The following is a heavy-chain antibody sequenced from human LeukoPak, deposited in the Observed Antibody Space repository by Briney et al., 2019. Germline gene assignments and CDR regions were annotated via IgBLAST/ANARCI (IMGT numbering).Heavy chain of an antibody. Sequence: GGSLRLSCAASGFNFGTHWMTWVRQAPGKGLECVATIKQDGSEKYYVDSVKGRFTISRDDAKNSLYLQMNSLRAEDTAVYYCARSSGAFDYWGQGTLVTVSS. D-gene: IGHD3-10*01. V-gene: IGHV3-7*01. J-gene: IGHJ4*02. CDR1: GFNFGTHW. CDR3: ARSSGAFDY. CDR2: IKQDGSEK.